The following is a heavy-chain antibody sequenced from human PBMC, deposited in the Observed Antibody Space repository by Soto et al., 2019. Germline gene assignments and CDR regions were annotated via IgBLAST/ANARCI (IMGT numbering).Heavy chain of an antibody. CDR2: IAGSDSFT. Sequence: EVQLLESGGGLVQPGGSLRLSCAVSGLTFSTHAMSWVRQAPGKGLDWVSVIAGSDSFTYHADSVRGRFTISRDNSTSTLYLQMNSLRAEDTAVYFCAKGYAGVLDYWGQGTLVTVSS. CDR3: AKGYAGVLDY. D-gene: IGHD1-1*01. V-gene: IGHV3-23*01. CDR1: GLTFSTHA. J-gene: IGHJ4*02.